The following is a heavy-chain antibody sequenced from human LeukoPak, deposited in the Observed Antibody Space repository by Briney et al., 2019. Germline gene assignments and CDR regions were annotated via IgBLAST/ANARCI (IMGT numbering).Heavy chain of an antibody. CDR2: IYYSGST. D-gene: IGHD3-10*01. CDR3: ARDRYYGSGFHYFDY. V-gene: IGHV4-59*01. J-gene: IGHJ4*02. Sequence: SETLSLTCTVSGGSISSYYWSWIRQPPGKGLEWIGYIYYSGSTNYNPSLKSRVTISVDTSKNQFSLKLSSVTAADTAVYYCARDRYYGSGFHYFDYWGQGTLVTVPS. CDR1: GGSISSYY.